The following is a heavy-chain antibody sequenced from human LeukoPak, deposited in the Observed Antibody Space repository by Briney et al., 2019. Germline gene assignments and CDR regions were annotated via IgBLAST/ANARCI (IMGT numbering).Heavy chain of an antibody. J-gene: IGHJ4*02. CDR1: GYTFTNYD. D-gene: IGHD4-17*01. V-gene: IGHV1-18*01. Sequence: GASVKVSCKASGYTFTNYDISWVRQAPGQGLEWMGWISVCNGNTNYAQKLQGRVTMTTDTSTSTAYMELRSLRSDDTAVYYCVRVATGGDYWGQGTLVTVSS. CDR2: ISVCNGNT. CDR3: VRVATGGDY.